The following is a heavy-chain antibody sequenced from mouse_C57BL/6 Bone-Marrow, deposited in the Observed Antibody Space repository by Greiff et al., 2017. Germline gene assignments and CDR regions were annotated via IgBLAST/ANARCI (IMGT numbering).Heavy chain of an antibody. J-gene: IGHJ2*01. CDR1: GYTFTDYY. Sequence: VQLQQSGPELVKPGASVKISCKASGYTFTDYYMNWVKQSPGKSLEWIGDINPNNGGTSYNQKLKGKATLTVDKSSSTAYMELRSLTSEDSAFYYCARDYYGSSWYFDYWGQGTILTVSS. V-gene: IGHV1-26*01. D-gene: IGHD1-1*01. CDR3: ARDYYGSSWYFDY. CDR2: INPNNGGT.